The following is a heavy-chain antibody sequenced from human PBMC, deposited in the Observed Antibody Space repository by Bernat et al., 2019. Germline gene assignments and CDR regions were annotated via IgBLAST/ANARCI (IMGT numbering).Heavy chain of an antibody. J-gene: IGHJ4*02. CDR2: SIPIFGTA. D-gene: IGHD2-15*01. CDR3: ARDNRPFARSGGSCYVW. V-gene: IGHV1-69*01. CDR1: GGTFSSYA. Sequence: QVQLVQSGAEVKKPGSSVKVSCKASGGTFSSYAISWVRQAPGQGLEWMGGSIPIFGTANYAQKFQGRVTIAAAESTSTAYMELSSLRSEDTAVYYCARDNRPFARSGGSCYVWWGQGTLVTVSS.